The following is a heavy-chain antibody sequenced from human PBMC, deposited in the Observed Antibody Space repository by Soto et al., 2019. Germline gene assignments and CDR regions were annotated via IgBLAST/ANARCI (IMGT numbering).Heavy chain of an antibody. CDR3: ARDNLITMVRGVNYYYGMDV. D-gene: IGHD3-10*01. V-gene: IGHV4-31*03. Sequence: SETLSLTCTVSGGSISSGGYYWSWIRQHPGKGLEWIGYIHYSGSTYYNPSLKSRVTISVDTSKNQFSLKLSSVTAADTAVYYCARDNLITMVRGVNYYYGMDVWGQGTTVTVSS. CDR2: IHYSGST. CDR1: GGSISSGGYY. J-gene: IGHJ6*02.